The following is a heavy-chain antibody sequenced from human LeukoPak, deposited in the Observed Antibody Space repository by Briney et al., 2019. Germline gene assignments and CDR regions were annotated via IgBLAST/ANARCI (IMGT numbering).Heavy chain of an antibody. J-gene: IGHJ5*02. CDR1: GSSISNDY. CDR2: IYSSGST. CDR3: ARDFGTMIDWFDP. D-gene: IGHD3-22*01. V-gene: IGHV4-4*07. Sequence: SETLSLTCTVSGSSISNDYWSWLRQPAGKGLEWIGHIYSSGSTNYNPSLKSRVTMSVDTSKNQFSLKLSSVTAADTAIYYCARDFGTMIDWFDPWGQGTLVTVSS.